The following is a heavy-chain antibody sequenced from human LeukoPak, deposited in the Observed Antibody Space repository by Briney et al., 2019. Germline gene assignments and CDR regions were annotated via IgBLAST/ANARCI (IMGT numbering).Heavy chain of an antibody. CDR3: ARWPSDYYGMDV. J-gene: IGHJ6*02. Sequence: QSSETLSLTCTVSGGSISSYYWSWIRQHPGKGLEWIGYIYYSGSTYYNPSLKSRVTISVDTSKNQFSLKLSSVTAADTAVYYCARWPSDYYGMDVWGQGTTVTVSS. V-gene: IGHV4-59*06. D-gene: IGHD5-24*01. CDR1: GGSISSYY. CDR2: IYYSGST.